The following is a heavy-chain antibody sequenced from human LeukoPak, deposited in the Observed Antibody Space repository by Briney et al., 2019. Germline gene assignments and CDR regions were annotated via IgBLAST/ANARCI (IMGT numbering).Heavy chain of an antibody. CDR3: AIMTTVVTNFDY. CDR1: GFSFSSFV. J-gene: IGHJ4*02. V-gene: IGHV3-30-3*01. D-gene: IGHD4-23*01. CDR2: ILPDGGNK. Sequence: PGGSLRLSCAVSGFSFSSFVMHWVRQAPGKGLEWVAAILPDGGNKHYADSVKGRVTISGDNSKNTLYLQMNSLRAEDTALYYCAIMTTVVTNFDYWGQGTLVTVSS.